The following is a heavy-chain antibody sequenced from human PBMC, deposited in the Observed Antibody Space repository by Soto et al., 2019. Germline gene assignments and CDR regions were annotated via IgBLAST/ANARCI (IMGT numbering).Heavy chain of an antibody. CDR3: ARDWGRGQFLTNKDY. CDR1: GYTFTTYG. CDR2: ISGYNGNR. Sequence: QVQLVQSGAEVKKPGASVKVSCKASGYTFTTYGISWVRQAPRQGLEWMGWISGYNGNREYAQKFQGRVTMTTDTSTSTAYMELRSLRSDDTAVYYCARDWGRGQFLTNKDYWGQGTLVTVSS. J-gene: IGHJ4*02. V-gene: IGHV1-18*01. D-gene: IGHD3-9*01.